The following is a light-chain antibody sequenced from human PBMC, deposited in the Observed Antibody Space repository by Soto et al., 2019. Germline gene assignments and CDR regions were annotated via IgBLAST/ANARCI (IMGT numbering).Light chain of an antibody. CDR3: KQYGRSPPSWT. CDR2: GAS. Sequence: ETVLTQSPGTLSLSPGERATLSCRASQGVSSSDLAWYQQKPGQAPRLLIYGASRRATGIPDRFSGSGSGTDFTLTISRLEPEDFAVYYCKQYGRSPPSWTFGQGTKVEIK. J-gene: IGKJ1*01. CDR1: QGVSSSD. V-gene: IGKV3-20*01.